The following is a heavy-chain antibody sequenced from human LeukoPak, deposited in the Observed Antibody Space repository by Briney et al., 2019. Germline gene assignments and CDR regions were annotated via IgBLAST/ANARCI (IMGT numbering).Heavy chain of an antibody. CDR1: GGTFSSYG. CDR2: IIPIFGTA. D-gene: IGHD3-10*01. Sequence: SVKVSCKASGGTFSSYGISWVRQAPGQGLEWMGCIIPIFGTAKYAQKFQDRVAITADESTSTAYMELSSLRSEDTAVYYCARDGFGEFKNWFDPWGQGTLVTVSS. CDR3: ARDGFGEFKNWFDP. J-gene: IGHJ5*02. V-gene: IGHV1-69*13.